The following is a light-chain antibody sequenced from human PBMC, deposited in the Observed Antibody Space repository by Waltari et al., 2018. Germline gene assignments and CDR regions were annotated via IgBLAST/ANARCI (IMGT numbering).Light chain of an antibody. CDR3: QSYDRSLTGSWV. Sequence: QSVLTQPPSVSGAPGQRVTIPCTGSDSNIGAGYDVHWYQQLPGTAPKLLIYGNTNRPAGVSDRFSGSKSGTSGSLAITGLQAEDEAYYYCQSYDRSLTGSWVFGGGTKLTVL. V-gene: IGLV1-40*01. J-gene: IGLJ3*02. CDR2: GNT. CDR1: DSNIGAGYD.